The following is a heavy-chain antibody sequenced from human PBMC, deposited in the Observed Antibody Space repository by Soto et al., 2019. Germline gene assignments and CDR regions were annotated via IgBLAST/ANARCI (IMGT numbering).Heavy chain of an antibody. Sequence: QVQLQESGPGLMKPSQTLSLTCTVSGGSLGSGGYYWSWVRQHPGKGLEWIGYINYSGSTYYNPSLKSRVTISLDTSKNQFSLKLSSVTAADTAVYYCAREVGGWTFDYWGQGTLVTVSS. D-gene: IGHD6-19*01. CDR2: INYSGST. V-gene: IGHV4-31*03. J-gene: IGHJ4*02. CDR3: AREVGGWTFDY. CDR1: GGSLGSGGYY.